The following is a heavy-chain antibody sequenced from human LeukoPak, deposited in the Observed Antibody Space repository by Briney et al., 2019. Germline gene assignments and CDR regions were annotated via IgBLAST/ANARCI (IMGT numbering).Heavy chain of an antibody. CDR2: ISSSGSTI. V-gene: IGHV3-48*03. CDR1: GFTFSSYE. D-gene: IGHD4-17*01. J-gene: IGHJ6*03. Sequence: GGSLRLSCAASGFTFSSYEMNWVRQAPGKGLEWVSYISSSGSTIYYADSVKGRFTISRDNAKNSLYLQMNSLRAEDTAVYYCARAQHDYGDYYYYYYIDVWGKGTTVTISS. CDR3: ARAQHDYGDYYYYYYIDV.